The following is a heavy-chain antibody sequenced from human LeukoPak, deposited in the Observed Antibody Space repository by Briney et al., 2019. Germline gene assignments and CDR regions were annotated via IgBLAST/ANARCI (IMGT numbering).Heavy chain of an antibody. CDR1: GFTFSSYE. Sequence: GGSLRLSCAASGFTFSSYEMNWVRQAPGKGLEWVSYICSSGSTIYYADSVKGRFTISRDNSKNTLYLQMNSLRAEDTAVYYCASAVPDYWGQGTLVTVSS. V-gene: IGHV3-48*03. J-gene: IGHJ4*02. D-gene: IGHD3-10*01. CDR3: ASAVPDY. CDR2: ICSSGSTI.